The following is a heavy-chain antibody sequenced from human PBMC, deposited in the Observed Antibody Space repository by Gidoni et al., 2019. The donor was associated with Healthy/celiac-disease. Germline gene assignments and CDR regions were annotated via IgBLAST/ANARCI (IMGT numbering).Heavy chain of an antibody. CDR1: GFTFDDYA. D-gene: IGHD2-2*02. V-gene: IGHV3-9*01. Sequence: EVQLVESGGGLVQPGRSLRLSCAASGFTFDDYAMHWVRQAPGKGLEWVSGISWNSGSIGYADSVKGRFTISRDNAKNSLYLQMNSLRAEDTALYYCAKDKYCSSTSCYTFVPYYYYGMDVWGQGTTVTVSS. J-gene: IGHJ6*02. CDR3: AKDKYCSSTSCYTFVPYYYYGMDV. CDR2: ISWNSGSI.